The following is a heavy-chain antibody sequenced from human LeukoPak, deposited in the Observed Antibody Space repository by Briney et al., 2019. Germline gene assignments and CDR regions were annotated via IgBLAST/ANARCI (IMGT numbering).Heavy chain of an antibody. CDR3: AESSGYYYESVGYFDY. D-gene: IGHD3-22*01. CDR2: IHPSGGNK. V-gene: IGHV3-23*01. Sequence: GGTLRLSCAASGFTFSNNGMAWVRQAPGKGLEWVSSIHPSGGNKHYADSVKGRFTISRDNSKNTLYLQMNSLRAEDTAVYYCAESSGYYYESVGYFDYWGQGTLVTVSS. J-gene: IGHJ4*02. CDR1: GFTFSNNG.